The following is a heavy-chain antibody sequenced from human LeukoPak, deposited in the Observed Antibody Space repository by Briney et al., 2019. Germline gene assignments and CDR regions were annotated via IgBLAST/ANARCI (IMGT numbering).Heavy chain of an antibody. CDR3: ARQGNNWFDP. CDR1: GFRVSSNY. J-gene: IGHJ5*02. CDR2: ISSSSNYT. V-gene: IGHV3-11*06. Sequence: PGGSLRLSCAVSGFRVSSNYMNWVRQAPEKGLEWVSYISSSSNYTNYADSVKGRFTISRDNAKNSLYLQMNSLTAEDTAVYYCARQGNNWFDPWGQGTLVIVSS.